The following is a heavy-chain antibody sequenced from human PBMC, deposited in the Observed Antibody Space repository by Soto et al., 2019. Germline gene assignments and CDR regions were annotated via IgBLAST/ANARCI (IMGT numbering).Heavy chain of an antibody. CDR1: GFSLSSDGVG. J-gene: IGHJ5*02. V-gene: IGHV2-5*02. D-gene: IGHD4-4*01. CDR2: IYWDDYK. CDR3: VHRRVDSTNFDWFVP. Sequence: NPTQTLTLPCTFSGFSLSSDGVGVGWIRQPPGKALEWLALIYWDDYKRYSPSLKNRLNITRDTSKNQVVLTLTNMDPVGTATYYCVHRRVDSTNFDWFVPWSQGTLVTVSS.